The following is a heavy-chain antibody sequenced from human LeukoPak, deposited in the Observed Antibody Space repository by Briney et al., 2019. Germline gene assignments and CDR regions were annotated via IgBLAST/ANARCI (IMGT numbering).Heavy chain of an antibody. D-gene: IGHD3-3*01. CDR2: IYYSGST. CDR1: GGSISSYY. V-gene: IGHV4-59*01. CDR3: ARITYYDFWSGYPGVSWFDP. Sequence: SETLSLTCTVSGGSISSYYWSWIRQPPGKGLEWIGHIYYSGSTNYNPSLKSRVTISVDTSKNQFSLKLSSVTAADTAVYYCARITYYDFWSGYPGVSWFDPWGQGTLVTVSS. J-gene: IGHJ5*02.